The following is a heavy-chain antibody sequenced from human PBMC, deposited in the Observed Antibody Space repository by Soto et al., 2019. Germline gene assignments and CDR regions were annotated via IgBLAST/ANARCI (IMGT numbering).Heavy chain of an antibody. V-gene: IGHV3-21*01. J-gene: IGHJ3*02. Sequence: SLRLSCAASGFTFSSYSMNWVRQAPGKGLEWVSSISSSSSYIYYADSVKGRFTISRDNAKNSLYLQMNSLRAEDTAVYYCARSRRQTGVLLWFGELLVPHPGGAFDIWGQGTMVTVSS. CDR2: ISSSSSYI. D-gene: IGHD3-10*01. CDR3: ARSRRQTGVLLWFGELLVPHPGGAFDI. CDR1: GFTFSSYS.